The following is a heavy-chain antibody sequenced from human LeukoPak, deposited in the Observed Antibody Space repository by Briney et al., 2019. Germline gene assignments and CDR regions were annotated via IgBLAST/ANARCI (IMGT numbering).Heavy chain of an antibody. CDR2: IRVSAST. V-gene: IGHV3-53*01. CDR1: GFTVSSNY. J-gene: IGHJ4*02. CDR3: AKGPGDTAYYFDF. D-gene: IGHD7-27*01. Sequence: SAGSLRLSCAASGFTVSSNYMSWVRQAPGKGLEWVSGIRVSASTYYPDSVTGRFTISRDNSENTLYLQVSGLRAEDTAIYYCAKGPGDTAYYFDFWGQGVLVTVSS.